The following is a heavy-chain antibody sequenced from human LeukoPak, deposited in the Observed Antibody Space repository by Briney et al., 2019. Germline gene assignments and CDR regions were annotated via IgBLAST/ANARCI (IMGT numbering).Heavy chain of an antibody. V-gene: IGHV3-64*01. CDR2: ISSNGGST. Sequence: GGSLRLSCAASGFTFSSYAMHWVRQAPGKGLEYVSAISSNGGSTYYANSVKGRFTISRDNSKNTLYLQMGSLRAEDMAVYYCASYSGSQGYFDYWGQGTLVTVSS. D-gene: IGHD1-26*01. CDR1: GFTFSSYA. J-gene: IGHJ4*02. CDR3: ASYSGSQGYFDY.